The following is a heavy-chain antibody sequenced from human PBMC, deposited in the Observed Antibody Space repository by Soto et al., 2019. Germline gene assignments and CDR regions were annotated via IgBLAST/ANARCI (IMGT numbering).Heavy chain of an antibody. D-gene: IGHD3-9*01. V-gene: IGHV4-59*12. J-gene: IGHJ4*02. CDR1: GGSISSYY. CDR3: ARLKYYDILTGYFYYFDY. CDR2: IYYSGST. Sequence: PSETLCLTCTVSGGSISSYYWSWIRQPPGKGLEWIGYIYYSGSTNYNPSLKSRVTISVDTSKNQFSLKLSSVTAADTAVYYCARLKYYDILTGYFYYFDYWGQGTLVTVSS.